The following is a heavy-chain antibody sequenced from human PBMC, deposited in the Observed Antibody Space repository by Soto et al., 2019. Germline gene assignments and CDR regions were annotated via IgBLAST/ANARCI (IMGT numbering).Heavy chain of an antibody. CDR3: ARDPPQFYYNGMDV. J-gene: IGHJ6*02. Sequence: PGGSLRLSCTASGFTFSTYEMNWVRQAPGKGLEWVSCISRSAITTNYADSVKGRFTISRDNAKNSLFLEMTNLRAEDTAVYYCARDPPQFYYNGMDVWGQGTTVTVSS. CDR2: ISRSAITT. CDR1: GFTFSTYE. V-gene: IGHV3-48*03.